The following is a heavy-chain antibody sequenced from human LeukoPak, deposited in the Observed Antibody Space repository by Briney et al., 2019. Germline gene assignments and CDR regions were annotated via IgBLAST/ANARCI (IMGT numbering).Heavy chain of an antibody. CDR1: GFTFSNYG. V-gene: IGHV3-33*01. J-gene: IGHJ1*01. Sequence: GGSLRLSCAASGFTFSNYGMHWVRQAPGKGLEWVAVIWCDGSNKYYADSVKGRFTISRDNSKNTLYLQMNSLRAEDTAVYYCARGDYYDSSGYSQYFQHWGQGTLVTVSS. D-gene: IGHD3-22*01. CDR2: IWCDGSNK. CDR3: ARGDYYDSSGYSQYFQH.